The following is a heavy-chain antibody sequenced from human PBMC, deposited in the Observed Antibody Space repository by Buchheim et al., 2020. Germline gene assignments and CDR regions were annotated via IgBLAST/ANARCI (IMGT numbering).Heavy chain of an antibody. J-gene: IGHJ6*02. CDR1: GGSFSGYY. CDR3: ARGASSSWYKYYYYGMDV. D-gene: IGHD6-13*01. V-gene: IGHV4-34*01. Sequence: QVQLQQWGAGLLKPSETLSFTCAVYGGSFSGYYWSWIRQPPGKGLEWIGEINHSGSTNYNPSLKSRVTISVDTSKNQFSLKLSSVTAADTAVYYCARGASSSWYKYYYYGMDVWGQGTT. CDR2: INHSGST.